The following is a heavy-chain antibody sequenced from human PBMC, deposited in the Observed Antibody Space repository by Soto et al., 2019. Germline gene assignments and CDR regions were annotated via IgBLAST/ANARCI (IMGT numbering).Heavy chain of an antibody. CDR3: ARRYSSAADAFDI. V-gene: IGHV5-51*01. Sequence: GESLKISCXGSGYSFTSYWIGWVRQMPGKGLEWMGIIYPGDSDTRYSPSFQGQVTISADKSISTAYLQWSSLKASDTAMYYCARRYSSAADAFDIWGQGTMVTVSS. D-gene: IGHD6-19*01. CDR1: GYSFTSYW. J-gene: IGHJ3*02. CDR2: IYPGDSDT.